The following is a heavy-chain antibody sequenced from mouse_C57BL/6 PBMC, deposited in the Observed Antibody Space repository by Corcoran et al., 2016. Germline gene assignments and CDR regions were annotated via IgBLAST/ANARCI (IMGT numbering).Heavy chain of an antibody. Sequence: QIQLVQSGPELKKPGETVKISCKASGYTFTTYGMSWVKQAPGKGLKWMGWINTYSGVPTYADDFKGRFAFSLETSASTAYLQINNLKNEDPATYFCARSYGSSDFDYWGQGTTLTVSS. V-gene: IGHV9-3*01. CDR2: INTYSGVP. D-gene: IGHD1-1*01. CDR1: GYTFTTYG. CDR3: ARSYGSSDFDY. J-gene: IGHJ2*01.